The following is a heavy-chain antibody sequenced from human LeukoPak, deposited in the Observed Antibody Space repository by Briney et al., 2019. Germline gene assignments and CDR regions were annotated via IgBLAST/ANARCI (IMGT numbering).Heavy chain of an antibody. V-gene: IGHV4-59*01. CDR2: IYYSGST. CDR1: GGSINSYC. D-gene: IGHD6-13*01. CDR3: ARVVDWQQLTFDY. J-gene: IGHJ4*02. Sequence: SETLSLTCTVSGGSINSYCWSWIRQPPGKGLEWIGYIYYSGSTNYNPSLKSRVTISVDTSKNQFSLKLSSVTAADTAVYYCARVVDWQQLTFDYWGQGTLVTVSS.